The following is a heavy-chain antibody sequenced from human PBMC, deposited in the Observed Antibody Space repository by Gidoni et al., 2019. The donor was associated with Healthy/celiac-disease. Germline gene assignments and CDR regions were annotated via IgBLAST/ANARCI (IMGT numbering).Heavy chain of an antibody. D-gene: IGHD3-22*01. J-gene: IGHJ4*02. V-gene: IGHV4-38-2*02. CDR1: GYSISSGSY. Sequence: QVQLQESGPGLVTPSETLSLTCTVSGYSISSGSYWGWIRQPPGKGLEWMGSIYHSGSTSNNPSLKSRVTISVDTSKNQFSLKLSSVTAADTAVYYCARMNYYDSSSDYWGQGTLVTVSS. CDR2: IYHSGST. CDR3: ARMNYYDSSSDY.